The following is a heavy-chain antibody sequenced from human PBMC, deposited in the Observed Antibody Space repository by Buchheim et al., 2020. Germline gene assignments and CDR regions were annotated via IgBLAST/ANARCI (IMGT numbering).Heavy chain of an antibody. CDR2: IGTSSSYI. V-gene: IGHV3-21*01. J-gene: IGHJ4*02. Sequence: EVQLLESGGGLVQPGGSLRLSCAASGFTFSAYTINWVRQAPGRGLEWVSAIGTSSSYIYYTDSVKGRFTISRDNAKNTLYFQMNSLRAEDTAVYYCARGPITYFDYWGQGTL. D-gene: IGHD5-12*01. CDR3: ARGPITYFDY. CDR1: GFTFSAYT.